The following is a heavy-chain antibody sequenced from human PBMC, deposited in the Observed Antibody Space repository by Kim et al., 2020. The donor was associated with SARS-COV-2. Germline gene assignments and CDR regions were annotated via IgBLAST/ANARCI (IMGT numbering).Heavy chain of an antibody. CDR1: GFTFSSYE. Sequence: GGSLRLSFAASGFTFSSYEMNWVRKAPGKGLEWVSYISSSGSTIYYADSLKGRFTISRDNAKNSLYLQMNSLRAEDTAVYYCARTRRITIFGGVIKKISRESDHYYYYGMDVWGQGTTVTVSS. D-gene: IGHD3-3*01. CDR2: ISSSGSTI. CDR3: ARTRRITIFGGVIKKISRESDHYYYYGMDV. J-gene: IGHJ6*02. V-gene: IGHV3-48*03.